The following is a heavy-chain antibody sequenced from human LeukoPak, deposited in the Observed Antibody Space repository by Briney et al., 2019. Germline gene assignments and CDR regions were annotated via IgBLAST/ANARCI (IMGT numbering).Heavy chain of an antibody. D-gene: IGHD3-3*01. J-gene: IGHJ5*02. CDR3: ARDPYYDFWSGYSAQANWFDP. CDR2: ISAYNGNT. Sequence: ASVKVSCKASGYTFTSYGISWVRQAPGQGLEWMGWISAYNGNTNYAQKLQGRVTMTTDTSTSTAYMELRSLRSDDTAVYYCARDPYYDFWSGYSAQANWFDPWGQGTLVTVSS. V-gene: IGHV1-18*01. CDR1: GYTFTSYG.